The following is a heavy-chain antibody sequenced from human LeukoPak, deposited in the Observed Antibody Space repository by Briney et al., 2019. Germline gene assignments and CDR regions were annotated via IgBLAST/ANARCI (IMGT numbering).Heavy chain of an antibody. CDR3: AQNFYDSSGLYFDY. CDR1: GFTFSSYS. CDR2: ISSSSNYI. J-gene: IGHJ4*02. D-gene: IGHD3-22*01. V-gene: IGHV3-21*01. Sequence: PGGSLRLSCAASGFTFSSYSMNWVRQAPGKGLEWVSSISSSSNYIYYADSVKGRFTISRDNAKNSLYLQMNSLGAEDTAVYYCAQNFYDSSGLYFDYWGQGTLVTVSS.